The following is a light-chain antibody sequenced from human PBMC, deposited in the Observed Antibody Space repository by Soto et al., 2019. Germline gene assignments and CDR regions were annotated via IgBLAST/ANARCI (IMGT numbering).Light chain of an antibody. CDR1: QSVISDY. CDR3: QQYGSSPRT. J-gene: IGKJ1*01. V-gene: IGKV3-20*01. CDR2: GAS. Sequence: VLTQFPGTLSLSPGERATLSCRASQSVISDYLAWYQQKPGQAPRLLISGASSRATGIPDRFSGSGSGTEFTLTISRLEPEDFAVYYCQQYGSSPRTFGQGTKVEIK.